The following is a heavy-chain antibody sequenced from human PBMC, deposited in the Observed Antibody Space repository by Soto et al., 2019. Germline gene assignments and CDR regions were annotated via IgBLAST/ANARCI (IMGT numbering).Heavy chain of an antibody. CDR1: GFTFDDYA. D-gene: IGHD3-10*01. CDR3: AKVTYGSGTY. J-gene: IGHJ4*02. V-gene: IGHV3-9*01. Sequence: EVQLVESGGGLVQPGRSLRLSCAASGFTFDDYAMHWVRQAPGKGLGWVSGISWNRVSIGYADSVKGRFTISRDNAKNSLDLQMNSLRAEDTALYYCAKVTYGSGTYWGQGTLVTVSS. CDR2: ISWNRVSI.